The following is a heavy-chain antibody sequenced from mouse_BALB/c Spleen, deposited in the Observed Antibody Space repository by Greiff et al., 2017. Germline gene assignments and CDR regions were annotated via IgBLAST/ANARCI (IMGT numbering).Heavy chain of an antibody. CDR3: ARDRYDDGDYFDY. CDR2: IWAGGST. V-gene: IGHV2-9*02. J-gene: IGHJ2*01. CDR1: GFSLTSYG. D-gene: IGHD2-14*01. Sequence: VQLVESGPGLVAPSQSLSITCTVSGFSLTSYGVHWVRQPPGKGLEWLGVIWAGGSTNYNSALMSRLSISKDNSKSQVFLKMNSLQTDDTAMYYCARDRYDDGDYFDYWGQGTTLTVSS.